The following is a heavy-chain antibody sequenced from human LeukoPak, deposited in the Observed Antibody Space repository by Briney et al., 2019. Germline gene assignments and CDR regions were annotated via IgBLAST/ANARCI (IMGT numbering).Heavy chain of an antibody. V-gene: IGHV1-3*01. CDR3: ARGVATNRYYFDY. Sequence: ASVKVSCKASGYTFTSYAMHWVRQAPGRRLEWMGWINAGNGNTKYSQKFQGRVTITRDTSASTAYMELNSLRSEDTAVYSCARGVATNRYYFDYWGQGTLVTVSS. D-gene: IGHD5-12*01. CDR1: GYTFTSYA. CDR2: INAGNGNT. J-gene: IGHJ4*02.